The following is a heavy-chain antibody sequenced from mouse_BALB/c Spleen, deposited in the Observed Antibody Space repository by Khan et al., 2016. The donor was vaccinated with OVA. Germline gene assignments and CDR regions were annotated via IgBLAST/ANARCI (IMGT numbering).Heavy chain of an antibody. V-gene: IGHV14-3*02. Sequence: VQLKQSGAELVKPGASVKLSCTASGFNIKDTYIHWEKQRPEQGLEWIGRVDPANGHTKYDPKFQGKASITADISSNTAYLQLNSLTSEDTSVYFCARPIYCYDSIDYWGHGTSVTVSS. CDR1: GFNIKDTY. CDR3: ARPIYCYDSIDY. CDR2: VDPANGHT. J-gene: IGHJ4*01. D-gene: IGHD1-1*01.